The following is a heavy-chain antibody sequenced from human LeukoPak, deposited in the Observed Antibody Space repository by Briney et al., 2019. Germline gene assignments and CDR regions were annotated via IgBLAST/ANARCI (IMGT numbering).Heavy chain of an antibody. CDR2: IYSSGSS. V-gene: IGHV4-4*07. CDR1: GGSISNYY. Sequence: ADTLSLTCSVAGGSISNYYWGWTRQPAGKGLEWIGRIYSSGSSNYNPSLKSRVTMSVDTSKNQFSLKLSSVTAADTAVYYCARDLGLKSMDYWGQGTLVSVSS. CDR3: ARDLGLKSMDY. J-gene: IGHJ4*02. D-gene: IGHD2/OR15-2a*01.